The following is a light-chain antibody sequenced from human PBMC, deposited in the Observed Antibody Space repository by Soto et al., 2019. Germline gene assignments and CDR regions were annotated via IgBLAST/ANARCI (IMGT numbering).Light chain of an antibody. V-gene: IGKV3-20*01. Sequence: IVLTQSPGTLSLSPGERATLSCRASQSVSRSYLAWYQQKPGQAPRLLIYGASSRATGIPDRFSGSGSGTDFTLTISRLEPEDFAVYYCQQYGSSPYTFGQGTKLDIQ. J-gene: IGKJ2*01. CDR3: QQYGSSPYT. CDR2: GAS. CDR1: QSVSRSY.